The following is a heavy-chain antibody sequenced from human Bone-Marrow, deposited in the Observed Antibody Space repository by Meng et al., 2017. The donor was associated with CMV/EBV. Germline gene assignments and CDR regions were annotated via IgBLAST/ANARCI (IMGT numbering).Heavy chain of an antibody. Sequence: GESLKISCAASGFTFSDHYMDWVRQAPGKGLEWVGRTRKKANSFTTEYAASVKGRFTISRDDPKNSLYLQTNSLKNEDTAVYYCAMVSTSYHTPGMDVWGQGTTVTVSS. V-gene: IGHV3-72*01. D-gene: IGHD2-2*02. CDR2: TRKKANSFTT. J-gene: IGHJ6*02. CDR1: GFTFSDHY. CDR3: AMVSTSYHTPGMDV.